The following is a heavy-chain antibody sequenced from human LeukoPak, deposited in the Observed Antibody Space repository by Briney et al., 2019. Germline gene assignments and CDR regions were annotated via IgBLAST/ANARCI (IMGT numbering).Heavy chain of an antibody. V-gene: IGHV2-5*02. D-gene: IGHD1-1*01. CDR3: AHSTTSGRWALQH. CDR2: IYWDYDK. J-gene: IGHJ1*01. CDR1: GYSLRTGGVG. Sequence: SGPTLAHPSRPLTLTCTFPGYSLRTGGVGVGWIRQPPEKALEWLALIYWDYDKRYSPSLKSRLTITKNTSKNQVVLTMTNMDPVNTASYYCAHSTTSGRWALQHWGQGTLVTVSS.